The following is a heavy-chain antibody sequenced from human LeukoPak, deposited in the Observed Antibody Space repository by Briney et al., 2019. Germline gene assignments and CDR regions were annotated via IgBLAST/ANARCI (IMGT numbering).Heavy chain of an antibody. CDR2: ISSSSSTI. CDR3: ARDHNIAVAGRLDY. Sequence: GGSLRLSCAASGFTFSSYSMNWVRQAPGKGLEWVSYISSSSSTIYYADSVKGRFTISRDNAKNSLYLQMNSLRAEDTAVYYCARDHNIAVAGRLDYWGQGTLVTVSS. CDR1: GFTFSSYS. J-gene: IGHJ4*02. V-gene: IGHV3-48*01. D-gene: IGHD6-19*01.